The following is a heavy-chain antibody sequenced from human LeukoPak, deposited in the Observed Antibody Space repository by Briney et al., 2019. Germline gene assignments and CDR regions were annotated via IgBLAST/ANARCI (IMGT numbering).Heavy chain of an antibody. CDR2: IYHSGST. Sequence: SETLSLTCDLSGYSLRINYYWGWIRQPPGKGLEWIWSIYHSGSTYYNPSLKSRVTISVDPSKNQFSLKLSSVTAADTAVYYCARNVSYSFDYGGQGTLVTVSS. CDR3: ARNVSYSFDY. D-gene: IGHD1-1*01. CDR1: GYSLRINYY. J-gene: IGHJ4*02. V-gene: IGHV4-38-2*01.